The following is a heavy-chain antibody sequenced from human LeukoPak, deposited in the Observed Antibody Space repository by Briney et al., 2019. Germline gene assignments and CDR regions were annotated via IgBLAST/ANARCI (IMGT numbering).Heavy chain of an antibody. CDR3: VRNTGYMYGEFDY. Sequence: GESLKISCKGSGHSLTNYWIGWVRQMPGKGLEWMGMIYLGDSDTRYSPSFQGQVTISADKSISTAYLQWTSLKASDTAMYYCVRNTGYMYGEFDYWGQGTLVTVSS. J-gene: IGHJ4*02. V-gene: IGHV5-51*01. D-gene: IGHD5-18*01. CDR1: GHSLTNYW. CDR2: IYLGDSDT.